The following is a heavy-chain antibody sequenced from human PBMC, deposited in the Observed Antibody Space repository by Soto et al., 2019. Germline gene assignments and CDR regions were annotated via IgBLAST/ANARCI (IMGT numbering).Heavy chain of an antibody. CDR1: GYTFTGYY. Sequence: ASVKVSCKASGYTFTGYYMHWVRQAPGQGLEWMGWINPNSGGTNYAQKFQGWVTMTRDTSISTAYMELSRLRSDDTAAYYCARAHSSSWYWFDPWGQGTLVTVSS. CDR2: INPNSGGT. D-gene: IGHD6-13*01. CDR3: ARAHSSSWYWFDP. V-gene: IGHV1-2*04. J-gene: IGHJ5*02.